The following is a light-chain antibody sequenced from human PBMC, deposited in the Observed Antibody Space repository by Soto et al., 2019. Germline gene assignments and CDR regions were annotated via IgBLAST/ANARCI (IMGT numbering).Light chain of an antibody. V-gene: IGLV1-47*01. CDR3: AAWDDSLSVPYV. CDR1: SSDVGGYNF. Sequence: QSVLTQPPSASGSPGQSVTISCTGTSSDVGGYNFVSWYQQLPGTAPKLLIYRNNQRPSGVPDRFSGSKSGTSASLAISGLRSEDEADYYCAAWDDSLSVPYVFGTGTKVTVL. CDR2: RNN. J-gene: IGLJ1*01.